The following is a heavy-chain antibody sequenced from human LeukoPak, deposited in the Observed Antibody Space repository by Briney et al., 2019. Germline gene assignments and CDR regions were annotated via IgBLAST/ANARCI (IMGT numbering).Heavy chain of an antibody. D-gene: IGHD6-19*01. J-gene: IGHJ4*02. V-gene: IGHV3-53*01. CDR2: IYSGGST. CDR1: GFTVSSNY. Sequence: PGESLRLSCAASGFTVSSNYMSWVRQAPGKGLDWVSVIYSGGSTYYADSVKGRFTISRDNSKNTLYLQMNSLRAEDTAVYYCARHDSSGWVDYWGQGTLVTVSS. CDR3: ARHDSSGWVDY.